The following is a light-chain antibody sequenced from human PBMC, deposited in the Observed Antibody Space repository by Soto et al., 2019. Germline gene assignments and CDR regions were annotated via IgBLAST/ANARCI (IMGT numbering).Light chain of an antibody. CDR2: GAS. J-gene: IGKJ1*01. Sequence: MMMTHSPATLSVYPWEIATLSCRASQSVSSNLAWYQQKPGQAPRLLIYGASTRATGIPARFSGSGSVTEFTLTISSLQSEDFAVYYCQQYYNWPRTFGQGTKVDIK. CDR1: QSVSSN. V-gene: IGKV3-15*01. CDR3: QQYYNWPRT.